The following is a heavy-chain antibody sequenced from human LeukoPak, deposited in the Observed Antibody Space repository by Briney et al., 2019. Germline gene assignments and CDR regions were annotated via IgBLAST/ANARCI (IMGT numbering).Heavy chain of an antibody. CDR3: AKDQKSIAATGYDY. J-gene: IGHJ4*02. V-gene: IGHV3-74*01. CDR2: IHSDGSST. D-gene: IGHD6-13*01. CDR1: GFTFRSYW. Sequence: PGGSLRLSCAASGFTFRSYWMHWVRQAPGRGLVWVSRIHSDGSSTNYADSVKGRFTISRDNAKNTLYLQMNSLRADDTAVYFCAKDQKSIAATGYDYWGQGTLVTVSS.